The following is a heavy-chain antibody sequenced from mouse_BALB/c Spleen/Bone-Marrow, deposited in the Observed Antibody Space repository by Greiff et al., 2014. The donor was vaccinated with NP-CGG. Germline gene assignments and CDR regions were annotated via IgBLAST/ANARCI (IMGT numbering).Heavy chain of an antibody. Sequence: VKLQESGAELAKPGASVKMSCKASDHTFTTYWMHWVKQRPGQGLEWIGYIDPRTGYTEYNQKFKDKATLTADKSSNIAYMQLTSLTPEDSAVYYCARYWDTYWGQGTLVTVSA. J-gene: IGHJ3*01. D-gene: IGHD3-3*01. CDR3: ARYWDTY. V-gene: IGHV1-7*01. CDR2: IDPRTGYT. CDR1: DHTFTTYW.